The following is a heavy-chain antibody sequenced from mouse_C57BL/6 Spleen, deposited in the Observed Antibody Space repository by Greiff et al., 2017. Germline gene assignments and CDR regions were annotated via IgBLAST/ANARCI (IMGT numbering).Heavy chain of an antibody. Sequence: EVMLVESGGGLVQPGGSMKLSCAASGFTFSDAWMDWVRQSPEKGLEWVAEIRNKANNHATYYAESVKGRFTISRDDSKSSVYLQMKSLRAEDTCIYYCTGTVVATNFDYWGQGTTLTVSS. CDR3: TGTVVATNFDY. CDR2: IRNKANNHAT. D-gene: IGHD1-1*01. CDR1: GFTFSDAW. V-gene: IGHV6-6*01. J-gene: IGHJ2*01.